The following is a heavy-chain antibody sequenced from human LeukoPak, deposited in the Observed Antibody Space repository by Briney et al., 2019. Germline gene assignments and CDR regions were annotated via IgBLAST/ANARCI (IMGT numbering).Heavy chain of an antibody. V-gene: IGHV3-7*04. CDR1: GFTFSSYS. CDR2: LKPDGGEK. J-gene: IGHJ3*02. CDR3: ARDGYSGSYYDI. Sequence: PGGSLRLSCAASGFTFSSYSMNWVRQAPGKGLEWVANLKPDGGEKYYVDSVKGRFTISRDNAKNSLYLQMNSMRVEDTAVYYCARDGYSGSYYDIWGQGTMVTVSS. D-gene: IGHD1-26*01.